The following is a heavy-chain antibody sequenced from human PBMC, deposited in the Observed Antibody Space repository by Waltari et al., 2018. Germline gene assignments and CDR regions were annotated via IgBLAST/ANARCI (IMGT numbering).Heavy chain of an antibody. CDR3: ARGANDYSKIYYYGIDF. J-gene: IGHJ6*02. CDR2: IYYSGST. D-gene: IGHD4-4*01. CDR1: GGSISSSSYY. V-gene: IGHV4-39*07. Sequence: QLQLQESGTGLVKPSETRCLTCTVSGGSISSSSYYWGWIRQPRGKGLEGIGSIYYSGSTYYNPSHTSRVTISVATSKNQFSRKLSSVTAAGTAVYYCARGANDYSKIYYYGIDFWGQGTTVTVSS.